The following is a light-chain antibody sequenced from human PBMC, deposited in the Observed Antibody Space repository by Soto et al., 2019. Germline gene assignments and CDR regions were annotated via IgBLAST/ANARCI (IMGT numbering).Light chain of an antibody. CDR3: QQRSNWPRT. V-gene: IGKV3-11*01. CDR1: QSVSSS. J-gene: IGKJ1*01. CDR2: DAS. Sequence: EIVMTQSPATLSASPGERVTLSCRASQSVSSSLAWYQQKPGQAPKLLIYDASNMATGIPSRFSGSGSGTDFTLTISSLEPEDFAVYSCQQRSNWPRTFGQGTKVDIK.